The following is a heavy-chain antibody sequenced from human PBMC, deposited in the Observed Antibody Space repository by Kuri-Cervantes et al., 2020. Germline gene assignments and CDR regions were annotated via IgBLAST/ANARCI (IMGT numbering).Heavy chain of an antibody. CDR1: GFTFSNSD. Sequence: LSLTCAASGFTFSNSDMNWVRQAPGKGLEWVSGVSWNGSRTHYADSVKGRFIISRDNSRNFLYQQMNSLRPEDMAVYYCVRGGPSLQYYYYGMDVWGQGTTVTVSS. CDR2: VSWNGSRT. V-gene: IGHV3-19*01. CDR3: VRGGPSLQYYYYGMDV. J-gene: IGHJ6*02. D-gene: IGHD4-11*01.